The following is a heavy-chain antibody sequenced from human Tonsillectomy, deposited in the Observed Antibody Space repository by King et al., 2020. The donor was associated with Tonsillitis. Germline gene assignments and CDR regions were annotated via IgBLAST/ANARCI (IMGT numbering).Heavy chain of an antibody. CDR2: IKYDGSIK. CDR3: AKDTTPMDV. Sequence: GQLVQSGGGVVQPGGSLTLSCTGLPRNNIGMHWVRQAPGKGLGWVAFIKYDGSIKNYADSLKGRFTISRDNSKNTMFLQMNSLGAEDTALYYWAKDTTPMDVWGQGTTGAVAS. D-gene: IGHD1-1*01. V-gene: IGHV3-30*02. J-gene: IGHJ6*02. CDR1: LPRNNIG.